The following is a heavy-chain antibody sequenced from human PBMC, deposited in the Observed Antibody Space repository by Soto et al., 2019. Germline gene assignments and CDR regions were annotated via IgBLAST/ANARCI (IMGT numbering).Heavy chain of an antibody. J-gene: IGHJ3*02. CDR1: GFTVSSNY. D-gene: IGHD4-17*01. CDR2: IYSGGST. Sequence: EVQLVESGGGLVQPGGSLRLSCAASGFTVSSNYMSWVRQAPGKGLEWVSVIYSGGSTYYADSVKGRFTISRDNSKNTLYLLMNSLRAEDTAVYYCARDNYGNAFDIWGQGTMVTVSS. CDR3: ARDNYGNAFDI. V-gene: IGHV3-66*01.